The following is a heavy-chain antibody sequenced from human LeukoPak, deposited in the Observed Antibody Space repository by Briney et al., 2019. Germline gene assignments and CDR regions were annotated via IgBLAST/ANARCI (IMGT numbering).Heavy chain of an antibody. CDR2: IYHSGST. V-gene: IGHV4-38-2*02. J-gene: IGHJ5*02. CDR1: GYSISSGYY. Sequence: ASETLSLTCTVSGYSISSGYYWGWIRQPPGKGLEWIGSIYHSGSTYYNPSLKNRVTISVDTSKNQFSLKLSSVTAADTAVFYCARHDTTSGSYYRRRTWFDPWGQGTLVTVSS. D-gene: IGHD3-10*01. CDR3: ARHDTTSGSYYRRRTWFDP.